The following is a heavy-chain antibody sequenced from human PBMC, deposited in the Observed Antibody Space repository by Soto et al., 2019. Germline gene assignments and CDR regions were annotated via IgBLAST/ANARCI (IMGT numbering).Heavy chain of an antibody. Sequence: QVQLVQSGAEVKKPGASVKVSCKASGYTFTSYGISWVRQAPGQGLECMGWISAYNGNTNYAQKLQGRVTMTTDTSTSTAYMELRSLRSDDTAVYYCARADNCSGGSCYSSAFDIWGQGTMVTVSS. V-gene: IGHV1-18*01. CDR3: ARADNCSGGSCYSSAFDI. D-gene: IGHD2-15*01. CDR1: GYTFTSYG. CDR2: ISAYNGNT. J-gene: IGHJ3*02.